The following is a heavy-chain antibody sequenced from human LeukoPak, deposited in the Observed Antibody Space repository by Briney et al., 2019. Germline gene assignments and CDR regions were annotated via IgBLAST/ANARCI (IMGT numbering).Heavy chain of an antibody. Sequence: GRSLRLSCAASGFRFNAFAIPWSREAPGKGLAWISGVGCDGTSVACAGSVKGRFTISRDNAQNSVYLQMNSLRIEDTALYYCAKGLYGLGILTYDGFDIWGQGTMVTVSS. D-gene: IGHD3-10*01. V-gene: IGHV3-9*01. J-gene: IGHJ3*02. CDR3: AKGLYGLGILTYDGFDI. CDR1: GFRFNAFA. CDR2: VGCDGTSV.